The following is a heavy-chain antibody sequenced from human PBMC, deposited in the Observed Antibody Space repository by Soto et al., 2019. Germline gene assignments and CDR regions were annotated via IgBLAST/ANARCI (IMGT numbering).Heavy chain of an antibody. CDR2: VYYSGST. V-gene: IGHV4-39*01. J-gene: IGHJ4*02. CDR3: ARHRGPTGPNY. D-gene: IGHD3-10*01. Sequence: SGTMLLTPTLSRDSIGSFTCHSLWIRQPPGKGREWIGSVYYSGSTYYNPSLKSRVTISIDASKNQFSLNLNSVTATDTAVYYCARHRGPTGPNYWGQGTLVTVS. CDR1: RDSIGSFTCH.